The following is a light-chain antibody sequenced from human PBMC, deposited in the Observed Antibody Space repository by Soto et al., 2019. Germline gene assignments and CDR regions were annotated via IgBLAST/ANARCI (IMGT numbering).Light chain of an antibody. Sequence: EILMTQSPVTLSVSPGERATISCRASQSVSSNLAWYQQKPGQAPSLPIYGAFTRATGIPARFSGTGSWTEFTLTISSLQSEDFALYYCQQYNDWPLTFGQGTKVEI. V-gene: IGKV3-15*01. CDR3: QQYNDWPLT. CDR1: QSVSSN. CDR2: GAF. J-gene: IGKJ1*01.